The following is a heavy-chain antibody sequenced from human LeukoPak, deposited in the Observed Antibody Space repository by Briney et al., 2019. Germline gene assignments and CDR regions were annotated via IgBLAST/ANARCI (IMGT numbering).Heavy chain of an antibody. CDR2: IRYDGSNE. Sequence: PGGSLRLSCAASGFTFSSYGMHWARQAPGKGLEWVAFIRYDGSNEYYADSVKGRFTISRDNSKNTLYLQMNSLRVDDTAVYYCAKDWLDIATRPDERGAAFDIWGQGTMGTVSS. D-gene: IGHD6-6*01. CDR3: AKDWLDIATRPDERGAAFDI. CDR1: GFTFSSYG. V-gene: IGHV3-30*02. J-gene: IGHJ3*02.